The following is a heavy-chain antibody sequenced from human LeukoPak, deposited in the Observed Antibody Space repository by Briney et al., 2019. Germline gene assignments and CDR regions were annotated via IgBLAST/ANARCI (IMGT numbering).Heavy chain of an antibody. J-gene: IGHJ4*02. CDR1: DGSISSYY. Sequence: SETLSLTCTVSDGSISSYYWSWIRQPPGKGLEWIGYIYYSGSTYYNPSLKSRVTISVDTSKNQFSLKLSSVTAADTAVYYCARDLGNGGGFDYWGQGTLVTVSS. CDR2: IYYSGST. CDR3: ARDLGNGGGFDY. V-gene: IGHV4-59*12.